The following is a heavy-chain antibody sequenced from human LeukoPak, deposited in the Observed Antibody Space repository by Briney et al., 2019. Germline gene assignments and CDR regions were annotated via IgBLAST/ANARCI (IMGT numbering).Heavy chain of an antibody. CDR1: GVAFYEHG. V-gene: IGHV3-20*04. D-gene: IGHD2-21*01. Sequence: PVGSLRLSCTASGVAFYEHGMSCVPEVPGKGLEGFSGINWSGGSTAYADPLRGRFTISRDNAKTSLYLQMDSLRAEATALYYCARAPIPSPFYFDYWGQGTLVTVSS. J-gene: IGHJ4*02. CDR2: INWSGGST. CDR3: ARAPIPSPFYFDY.